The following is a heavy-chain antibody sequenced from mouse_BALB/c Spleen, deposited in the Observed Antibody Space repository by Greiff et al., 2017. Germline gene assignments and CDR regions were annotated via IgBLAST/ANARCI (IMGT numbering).Heavy chain of an antibody. CDR3: ARHENYDYDWFAY. CDR2: ISNGGGST. D-gene: IGHD2-4*01. J-gene: IGHJ3*01. CDR1: GFTFSSYT. Sequence: DVKLVESGGGLVQPGGSLKLSCAASGFTFSSYTMSWVRQTPEKRLEWVAYISNGGGSTYYPDTVKGRFTISRDNAKNTLYLQMSSLKSEDTAMYYCARHENYDYDWFAYWGQGTLVTVSA. V-gene: IGHV5-12-2*01.